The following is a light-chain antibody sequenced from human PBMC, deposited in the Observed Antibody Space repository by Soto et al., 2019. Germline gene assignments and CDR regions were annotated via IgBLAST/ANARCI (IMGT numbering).Light chain of an antibody. CDR1: RSISNW. V-gene: IGKV1-5*01. CDR3: QQYGSFSPIT. J-gene: IGKJ4*01. CDR2: DAS. Sequence: DIQMTQSPSTLSASVGDRVTITCRASRSISNWLAWYQQRPGIAPKLLIFDASSLQSGVPSRFSGSGSGTEFILSISRLQTDDFATYYCQQYGSFSPITFGGGTKVEI.